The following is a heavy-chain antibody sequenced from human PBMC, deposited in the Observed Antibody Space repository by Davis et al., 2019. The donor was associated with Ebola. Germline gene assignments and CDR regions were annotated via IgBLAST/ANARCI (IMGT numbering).Heavy chain of an antibody. D-gene: IGHD3-10*01. J-gene: IGHJ4*02. CDR1: GYSFTSYW. CDR2: IDPSDSYT. CDR3: ARGGEVTMVRGVIIS. V-gene: IGHV5-10-1*01. Sequence: GESLKISCKGSGYSFTSYWISWVRQMPGKGLEWMGRIDPSDSYTNYSPSFQGHVTISADKSISTAYLQWSSLKASDTAMYYCARGGEVTMVRGVIISWGQGTLVTVSS.